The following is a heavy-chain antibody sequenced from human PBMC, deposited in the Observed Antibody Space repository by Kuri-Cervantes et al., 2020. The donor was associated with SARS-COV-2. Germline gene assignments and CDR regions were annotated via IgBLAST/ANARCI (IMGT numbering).Heavy chain of an antibody. D-gene: IGHD3-22*01. CDR1: GGTFSSYA. V-gene: IGHV1-69*10. CDR3: ARSMIVVVITTRYNWFNP. Sequence: SVKVSCKASGGTFSSYAISWVRQAPGQGLEWMGGIIPILGIANYAQKFQGRVTITADKSTSTAYMELSSLRSEDTAVYYCARSMIVVVITTRYNWFNPWGQGTLVTVSS. CDR2: IIPILGIA. J-gene: IGHJ5*02.